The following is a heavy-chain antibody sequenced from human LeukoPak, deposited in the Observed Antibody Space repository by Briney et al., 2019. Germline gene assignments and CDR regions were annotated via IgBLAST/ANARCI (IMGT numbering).Heavy chain of an antibody. CDR3: ARSTGGWSYFDH. CDR2: IYDSGTT. V-gene: IGHV4-59*01. CDR1: GGSISRNY. D-gene: IGHD6-19*01. J-gene: IGHJ4*02. Sequence: TSETLSLTRPVYGGSISRNYWSWIRQPPGKGMEWIGYIYDSGTTDYNPSLKSRATISEDMSKNQFSLKVRSVTAADTAVYYCARSTGGWSYFDHWGQGILVTVSS.